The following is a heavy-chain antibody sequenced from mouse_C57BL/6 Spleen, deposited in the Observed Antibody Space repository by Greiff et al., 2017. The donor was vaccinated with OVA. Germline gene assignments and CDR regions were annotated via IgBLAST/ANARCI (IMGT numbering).Heavy chain of an antibody. V-gene: IGHV5-17*01. CDR1: GFTFSDYG. Sequence: DVMLVESGGGLVKPGGSLKLSCAASGFTFSDYGMHWVRQAPEKGLEWVAYISSGSSTIYYADTVKGRFTISRDNAKNTLFLQMTSLRSEDTAMYYCARRDYYYYAMDYWGQGTSVTVSS. CDR3: ARRDYYYYAMDY. CDR2: ISSGSSTI. D-gene: IGHD1-1*01. J-gene: IGHJ4*01.